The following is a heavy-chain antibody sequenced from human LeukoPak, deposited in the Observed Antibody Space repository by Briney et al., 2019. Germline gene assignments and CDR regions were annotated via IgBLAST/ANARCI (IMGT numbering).Heavy chain of an antibody. CDR1: GYTFAGYG. CDR3: ARDLDGSGSYYTDY. CDR2: ISAYKRNT. D-gene: IGHD3-10*01. J-gene: IGHJ4*02. Sequence: EASVKLSCKASGYTFAGYGISWVRQAPGQGLEWMGWISAYKRNTNYAQKFQGRVTMTTDTSTSTAYMELRSLRSDATAVYYCARDLDGSGSYYTDYWGQGALVTVSS. V-gene: IGHV1-18*01.